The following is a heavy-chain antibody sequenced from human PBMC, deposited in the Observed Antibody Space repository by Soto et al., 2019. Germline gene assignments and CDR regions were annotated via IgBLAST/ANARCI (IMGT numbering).Heavy chain of an antibody. CDR2: ISSSGSTI. CDR1: GFTFSDYY. CDR3: ARVERGITIFGVVIPPFDY. Sequence: LRLSCAASGFTFSDYYMSWIRQAPGKGLEWVSYISSSGSTIYYADSVKGRFTISRGNAKNSLYLQMNSLRAEDTAVYYCARVERGITIFGVVIPPFDYWGQGTLVTVSS. V-gene: IGHV3-11*01. J-gene: IGHJ4*02. D-gene: IGHD3-3*01.